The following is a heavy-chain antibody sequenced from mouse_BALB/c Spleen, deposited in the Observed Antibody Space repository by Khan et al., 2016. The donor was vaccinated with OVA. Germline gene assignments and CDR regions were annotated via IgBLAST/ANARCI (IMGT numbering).Heavy chain of an antibody. Sequence: QIQLVQSGPELKKPGEAVKISCKASGYTFTDYGMNWVKQAPGKALKWMGWINNYTGEPTYADDLKGRIACSLETSASTAYLQINNLKNEDMPTSSFARCLNYFASWFASWGQGPLVPFSP. V-gene: IGHV9-1*02. CDR1: GYTFTDYG. CDR3: ARCLNYFASWFAS. J-gene: IGHJ3*01. D-gene: IGHD1-1*01. CDR2: INNYTGEP.